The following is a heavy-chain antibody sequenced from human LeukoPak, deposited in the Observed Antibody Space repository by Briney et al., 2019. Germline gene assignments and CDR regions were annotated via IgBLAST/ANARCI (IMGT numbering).Heavy chain of an antibody. J-gene: IGHJ4*02. CDR3: ASVGGVTAY. V-gene: IGHV3-7*01. CDR1: GFTFSSYW. CDR2: IKQDGSEA. D-gene: IGHD3-16*01. Sequence: GGSLRLSCAASGFTFSSYWMTWVRQAPGKGLEWVANIKQDGSEAYYVDSVKGRFTVSRDNAKNSLYLQMNSLRAEDTAVYYCASVGGVTAYWGQGTLVTVSS.